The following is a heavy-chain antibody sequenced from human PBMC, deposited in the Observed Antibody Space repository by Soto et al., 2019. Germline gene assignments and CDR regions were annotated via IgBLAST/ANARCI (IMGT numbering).Heavy chain of an antibody. CDR3: ARGVRARPMVYHYYYYGMDV. V-gene: IGHV4-4*02. CDR2: IYHSGST. J-gene: IGHJ6*02. CDR1: GGSISSSNW. Sequence: SETLSLTCAVSGGSISSSNWWSWVRQPPGKGLEWIGEIYHSGSTNYNPSLKSRVTISVDKSKNQFSLKLSSVTAADTAVYYCARGVRARPMVYHYYYYGMDVWGQGTTVTVSS. D-gene: IGHD2-8*01.